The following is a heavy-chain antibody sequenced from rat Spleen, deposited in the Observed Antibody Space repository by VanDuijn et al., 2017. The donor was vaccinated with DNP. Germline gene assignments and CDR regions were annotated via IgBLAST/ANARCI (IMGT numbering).Heavy chain of an antibody. V-gene: IGHV5-20*01. CDR1: GCALSANY. CDR2: ISYDGGRT. J-gene: IGHJ4*01. Sequence: EVQLVESGGGLVQPGRSLKLSCGVSGCALSANYMACVVQARAKGLEVFASISYDGGRTYYRSPVKGRFTISRDNATSSLYLQMDSLRSEDTAPYSCTTWMHAWGQGTSVTASS. CDR3: TTWMHA.